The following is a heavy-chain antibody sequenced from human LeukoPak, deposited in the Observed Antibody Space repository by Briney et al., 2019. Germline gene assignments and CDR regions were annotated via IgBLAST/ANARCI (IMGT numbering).Heavy chain of an antibody. CDR3: ARDFIAARPEGWFDP. Sequence: SKTLSLTCTVSGGSISSYYWSWIRQLPGKGLERIGYIYYSGSTNYNSSLKSRVTISVDTSKNQFSLKLSSVTAADTAVYYCARDFIAARPEGWFDPWGQGTLVTVSS. J-gene: IGHJ5*02. V-gene: IGHV4-59*01. CDR1: GGSISSYY. D-gene: IGHD6-6*01. CDR2: IYYSGST.